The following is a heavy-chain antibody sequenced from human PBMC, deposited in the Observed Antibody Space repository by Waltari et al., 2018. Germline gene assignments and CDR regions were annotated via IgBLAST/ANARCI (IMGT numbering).Heavy chain of an antibody. V-gene: IGHV4-34*01. D-gene: IGHD1-26*01. CDR1: GGSFSGYY. CDR2: INHSGST. J-gene: IGHJ4*02. CDR3: ARGGEEWELLRRFVY. Sequence: QVQLQQWGAGLLKPSETLSLTCAVYGGSFSGYYWSWIRQPPGKGLEWIGEINHSGSTNYTPSLKSRVTISVDTSKNQFSLKLSSVTAADTAVYYCARGGEEWELLRRFVYWGQGTLVTVSS.